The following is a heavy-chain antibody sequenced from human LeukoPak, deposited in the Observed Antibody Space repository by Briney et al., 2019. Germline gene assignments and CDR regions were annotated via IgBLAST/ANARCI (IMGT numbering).Heavy chain of an antibody. Sequence: AASVKVSCKASGYTFTSYAMHWVRQAPGQRLEWMGRINPNSGGTNYAQKFQGRVTMTRDTSISTAYMELSRLRSDDTAVYYCARSTTRLLSGSLSYWGQGTLVTVSS. J-gene: IGHJ4*02. CDR3: ARSTTRLLSGSLSY. CDR1: GYTFTSYA. V-gene: IGHV1-2*06. D-gene: IGHD3-9*01. CDR2: INPNSGGT.